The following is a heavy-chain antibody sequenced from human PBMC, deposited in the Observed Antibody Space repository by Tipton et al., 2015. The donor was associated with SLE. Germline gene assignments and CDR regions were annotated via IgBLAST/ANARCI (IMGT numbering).Heavy chain of an antibody. D-gene: IGHD2-21*01. V-gene: IGHV4-39*07. CDR3: ARRAVVRDY. J-gene: IGHJ4*02. CDR1: GGSIASSGYY. Sequence: TLSLTCTVSGGSIASSGYYWGWIRQPPGTGLEWIGEIDPSGSTSYNASLKSRVTISLDTSKNQFSLNLSSVTAADTAVYYCARRAVVRDYWGQGTLVTVSS. CDR2: IDPSGST.